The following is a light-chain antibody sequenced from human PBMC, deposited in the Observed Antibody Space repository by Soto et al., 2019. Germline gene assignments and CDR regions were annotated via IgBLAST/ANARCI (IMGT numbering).Light chain of an antibody. CDR3: QQSYHTSQT. CDR2: GAS. CDR1: QSIANN. Sequence: EIVMTQSPATLSVSPGERATLSCRASQSIANNLAWYQQKPGQAPRLLIYGASTRATGIPARFSGSGSGTEFTLTISSLQSEDFAVYSCQQSYHTSQTFGQGTKLEIK. V-gene: IGKV3-15*01. J-gene: IGKJ2*01.